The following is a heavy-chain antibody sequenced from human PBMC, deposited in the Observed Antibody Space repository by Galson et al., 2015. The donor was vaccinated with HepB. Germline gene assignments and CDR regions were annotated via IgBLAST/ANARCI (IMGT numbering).Heavy chain of an antibody. J-gene: IGHJ6*03. CDR3: AREGVVVPAAIKGYYYMDV. Sequence: SLRLSCAASGFTFSSYGMHWVRQAPGKGLEWVAVIWYDGSNKYYADSVKGRFTISRDNSKNTLYLQMNSLRAEDTAVYYCAREGVVVPAAIKGYYYMDVWGKGTTVTVSS. CDR2: IWYDGSNK. CDR1: GFTFSSYG. V-gene: IGHV3-33*01. D-gene: IGHD2-2*02.